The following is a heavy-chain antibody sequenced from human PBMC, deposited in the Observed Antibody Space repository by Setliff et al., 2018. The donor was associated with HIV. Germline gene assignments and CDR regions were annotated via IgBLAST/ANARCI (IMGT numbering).Heavy chain of an antibody. CDR2: MNPNTGVS. CDR1: GHTFTNVD. CDR3: ARELPDSSSWVDY. D-gene: IGHD6-13*01. V-gene: IGHV1-8*01. J-gene: IGHJ4*02. Sequence: ASVKVSCKAAGHTFTNVDIHWLRRATGQGLEWMGWMNPNTGVSGYALKFQARVTITRDTSTNTAYMELRSLRSDDTAVYYCARELPDSSSWVDYWGQGTLVTVSS.